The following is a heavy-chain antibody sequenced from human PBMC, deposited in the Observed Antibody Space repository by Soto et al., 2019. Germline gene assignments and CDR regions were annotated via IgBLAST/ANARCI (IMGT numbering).Heavy chain of an antibody. D-gene: IGHD3-22*01. J-gene: IGHJ6*02. CDR1: GGSISSGDYY. CDR3: ARGRYYYDSSGYYSGVYYGMDV. Sequence: QVQLQESGPGLVKPSQTLSLTCTVSGGSISSGDYYWSWIRQPPGKGLEWIGYIYYSGSTYYNPSLKSRVTISVDTSKNQFSLKLSSVTAADTAVYYCARGRYYYDSSGYYSGVYYGMDVWGQGTTVTVSS. CDR2: IYYSGST. V-gene: IGHV4-30-4*01.